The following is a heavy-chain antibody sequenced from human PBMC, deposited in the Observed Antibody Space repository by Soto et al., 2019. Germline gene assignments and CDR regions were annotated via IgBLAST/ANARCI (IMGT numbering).Heavy chain of an antibody. CDR1: GFRFRDYW. Sequence: PGGALRLSCAVSGFRFRDYWMSWGRQAPGKGLEWVANIKQDESDKYYVDSVKGRFTISRDNAKNALYLQMNSLRVEDTAIYYCAAYCYTMTCTHFHGYSWGQGTQVTVSS. CDR2: IKQDESDK. CDR3: AAYCYTMTCTHFHGYS. J-gene: IGHJ5*02. D-gene: IGHD3-16*02. V-gene: IGHV3-7*03.